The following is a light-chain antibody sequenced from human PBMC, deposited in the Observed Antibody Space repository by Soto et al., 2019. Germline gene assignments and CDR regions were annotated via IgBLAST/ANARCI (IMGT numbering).Light chain of an antibody. Sequence: DIQMTQSPSSLAPSIGGRVTITCRASQTIIGYLNWYQQKPGKAPRLLINAASNLQSGVPSRFRGSGSETDFTLTITSLQPEDFATYYCQQNYSPPPITFGQGTRREIK. CDR3: QQNYSPPPIT. CDR1: QTIIGY. J-gene: IGKJ5*01. V-gene: IGKV1-39*01. CDR2: AAS.